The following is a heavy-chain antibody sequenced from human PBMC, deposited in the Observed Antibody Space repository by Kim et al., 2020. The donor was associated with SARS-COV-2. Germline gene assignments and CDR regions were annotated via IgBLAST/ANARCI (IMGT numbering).Heavy chain of an antibody. V-gene: IGHV1-8*01. CDR2: MNPNSGNT. Sequence: ASVKVSCKASGYTFTSYDINWVRQATGQGLEWMGWMNPNSGNTGYAQKFQGRVTMTRNTSISTAYMELSSLRSEDTAVYYCARPTPSQVLRYFDWLPTTSYGMDVWGQGTTVTVSS. D-gene: IGHD3-9*01. CDR3: ARPTPSQVLRYFDWLPTTSYGMDV. J-gene: IGHJ6*02. CDR1: GYTFTSYD.